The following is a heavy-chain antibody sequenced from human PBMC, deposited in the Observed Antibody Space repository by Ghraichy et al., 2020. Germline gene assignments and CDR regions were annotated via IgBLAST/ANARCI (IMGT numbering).Heavy chain of an antibody. CDR1: GGSISSSSYY. CDR2: IYYSGST. D-gene: IGHD2-15*01. J-gene: IGHJ4*02. CDR3: ARHVMPSATPWPPYFDY. V-gene: IGHV4-39*01. Sequence: SETLSLTCTVSGGSISSSSYYWGWIRQPPGKGLEWIGSIYYSGSTYYNPSLQSRVTISVDTSKNQFSLKLSSVTAADTAVFYCARHVMPSATPWPPYFDYWGQGTLVTVSS.